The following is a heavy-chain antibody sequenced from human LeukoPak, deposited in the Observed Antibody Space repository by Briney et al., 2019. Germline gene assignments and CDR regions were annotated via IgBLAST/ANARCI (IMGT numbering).Heavy chain of an antibody. J-gene: IGHJ6*02. D-gene: IGHD4-23*01. CDR3: VKDTGGYRGMDV. CDR2: LTGDGGGE. V-gene: IGHV3-43*01. Sequence: GGSLRLYCAASGFSFDDYTMHWVRQAPGKGLEWVSLLTGDGGGEHYADSVRGRFTISRDNSKRSLYLQMSSLRTEDTALYYCVKDTGGYRGMDVWGQGATVTVSS. CDR1: GFSFDDYT.